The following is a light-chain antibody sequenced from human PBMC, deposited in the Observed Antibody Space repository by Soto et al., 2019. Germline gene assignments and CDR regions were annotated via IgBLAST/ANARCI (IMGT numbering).Light chain of an antibody. CDR3: SSYAGSNKLV. V-gene: IGLV2-8*01. Sequence: QSALTQPPSASGSPGQAVTISCTGTSSDVGGYNYVSWYQQHPGKAPKLMIYEVSNRPSGVPDRFSGSKSGNTASLTVSGLQAEDEAAYYCSSYAGSNKLVFGGGTKLTVL. CDR1: SSDVGGYNY. J-gene: IGLJ2*01. CDR2: EVS.